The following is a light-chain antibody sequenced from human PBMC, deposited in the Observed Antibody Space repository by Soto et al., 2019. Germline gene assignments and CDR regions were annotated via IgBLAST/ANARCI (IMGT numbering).Light chain of an antibody. J-gene: IGKJ2*01. V-gene: IGKV3-11*01. Sequence: EIVLTQSPATLSLSPGERATLSCRASQSVSSYLAWYQLNPGQAPRLLIYDASNRATGIPARFSGSGSGTDFTLTISSLEPEDFAVYYCQQRSNWPPYTFGQGTKLEIK. CDR1: QSVSSY. CDR2: DAS. CDR3: QQRSNWPPYT.